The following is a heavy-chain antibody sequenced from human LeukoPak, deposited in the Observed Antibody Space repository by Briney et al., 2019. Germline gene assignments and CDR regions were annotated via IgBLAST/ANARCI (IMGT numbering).Heavy chain of an antibody. CDR2: IRSKAYGGTT. CDR1: GFTFGDYA. Sequence: GGSLRLSCTASGFTFGDYAMSWFRQAPGKGLEWVGFIRSKAYGGTTEYAASVKGRFTISRDDSKSIAYLQMNSLKTEDTAVYYCTRRIPIWRVDIWGRGTMVTVSS. CDR3: TRRIPIWRVDI. V-gene: IGHV3-49*03. J-gene: IGHJ3*02.